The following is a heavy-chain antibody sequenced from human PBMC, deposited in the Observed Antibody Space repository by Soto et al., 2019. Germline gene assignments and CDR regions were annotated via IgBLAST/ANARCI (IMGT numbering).Heavy chain of an antibody. CDR3: ARDRTATGRGYNFGRFLDY. Sequence: PGGSLRLSCAASGFTFSSYAMHWVRQAPGKGLEWVAVISYDGSNKYYADSVKGRFTISRDNSKNTLYLQMNSLRAEDTAVYYCARDRTATGRGYNFGRFLDYWGQGTLVTVSS. D-gene: IGHD5-12*01. V-gene: IGHV3-30-3*01. J-gene: IGHJ4*02. CDR1: GFTFSSYA. CDR2: ISYDGSNK.